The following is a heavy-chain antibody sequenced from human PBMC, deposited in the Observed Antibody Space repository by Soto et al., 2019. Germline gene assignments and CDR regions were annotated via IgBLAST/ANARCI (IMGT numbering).Heavy chain of an antibody. CDR2: ISTYNGDT. J-gene: IGHJ4*02. D-gene: IGHD6-19*01. CDR1: GYTFTSSG. CDR3: ARTVAGYFDS. V-gene: IGHV1-18*01. Sequence: QVQLVQSGAEVKKPGASVKVSCKASGYTFTSSGISWVRQAPGQGPEWMGWISTYNGDTNYAQKFQGRLTMTTDTSTSTAYMDLRSRRSDDRAVYYCARTVAGYFDSWGQGTLVTVSS.